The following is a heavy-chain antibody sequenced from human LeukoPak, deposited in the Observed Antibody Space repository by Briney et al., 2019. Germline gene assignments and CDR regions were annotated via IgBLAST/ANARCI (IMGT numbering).Heavy chain of an antibody. V-gene: IGHV4-34*01. D-gene: IGHD1-1*01. CDR3: ARVHHRKGTAYDY. CDR1: GGSFSGYC. CDR2: INHSGST. J-gene: IGHJ4*02. Sequence: SETLSLTCAVHGGSFSGYCWSWIRQPPGKGLEWIGEINHSGSTNYNPSLKSRVTISVDTSKNQFSLKLSSVTAADTAVYYCARVHHRKGTAYDYWGQGTLVTVSS.